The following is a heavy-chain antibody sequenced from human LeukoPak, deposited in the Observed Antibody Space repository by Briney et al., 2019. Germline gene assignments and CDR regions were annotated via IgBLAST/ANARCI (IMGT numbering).Heavy chain of an antibody. CDR3: ARDEQVDPNSSGNQY. CDR1: GFTFSSYA. CDR2: ISYDGSNK. V-gene: IGHV3-30*04. D-gene: IGHD3-22*01. J-gene: IGHJ4*02. Sequence: GGSLRLSCAASGFTFSSYAMRWVRQAPGKGLEWVAVISYDGSNKYYADSVKGRFTISRDNSKNTLYLQMNSLRAEDTAVYYCARDEQVDPNSSGNQYWGQGTLVTVSS.